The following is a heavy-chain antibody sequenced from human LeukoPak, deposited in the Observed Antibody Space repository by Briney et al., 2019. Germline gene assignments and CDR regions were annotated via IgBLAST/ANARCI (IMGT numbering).Heavy chain of an antibody. J-gene: IGHJ4*02. CDR3: ARGAVGYSYGSLWY. CDR1: GDSISSSNW. V-gene: IGHV4-4*02. CDR2: IYHSGST. Sequence: SGTLSLTCAVSGDSISSSNWWSWVRQPPGKGLEWIGEIYHSGSTNYNPSLKSRVTISVDKSKNQFSLKLSSVTAADTAVYYCARGAVGYSYGSLWYWGQGTLVTVSS. D-gene: IGHD5-18*01.